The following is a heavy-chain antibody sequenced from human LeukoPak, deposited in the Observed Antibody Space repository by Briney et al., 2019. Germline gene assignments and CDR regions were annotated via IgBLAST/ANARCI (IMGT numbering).Heavy chain of an antibody. CDR3: AREAYSGYDLIRYSDY. V-gene: IGHV3-21*04. CDR2: ISSSSSYI. CDR1: GFTFSSYS. J-gene: IGHJ4*02. D-gene: IGHD5-12*01. Sequence: GGSLRLSCAASGFTFSSYSMNWVRQAPGKGLEWVSSISSSSSYIYYADSVKGRFTISRDNAKNSLYLQMNSLRAEDTAVYYCAREAYSGYDLIRYSDYWGQGTLVTVSS.